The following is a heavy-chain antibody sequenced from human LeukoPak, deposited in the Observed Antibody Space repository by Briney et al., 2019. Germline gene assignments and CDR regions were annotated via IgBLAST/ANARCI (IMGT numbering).Heavy chain of an antibody. D-gene: IGHD3-22*01. CDR3: ARHPSIEPHYYDSSGYYWNY. CDR2: IYYSGST. CDR1: GGSLSSSSYY. V-gene: IGHV4-39*01. Sequence: PSETLSLTCTVSGGSLSSSSYYWGWIRQPPGKGLEWIGSIYYSGSTYYNPSLKSRVTISVDTSKNQFSLKLSSVTAADTAVCYCARHPSIEPHYYDSSGYYWNYWGQGTLVTVSS. J-gene: IGHJ4*02.